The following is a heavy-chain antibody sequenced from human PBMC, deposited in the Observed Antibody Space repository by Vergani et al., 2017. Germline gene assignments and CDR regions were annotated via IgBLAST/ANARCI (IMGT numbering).Heavy chain of an antibody. J-gene: IGHJ6*03. Sequence: EVQLVESGGGLVQPGGSLRLSCAASGFTFSSYSMNWVRQAPGKGLEWVSYISSSSGSIYYADSVKGRFTISRDNSKNTLYLQMNNLRAADTAVYYCARSGYCAHGVCYMTYYYYMDVWGKGTAVTVSS. CDR2: ISSSSGSI. CDR1: GFTFSSYS. CDR3: ARSGYCAHGVCYMTYYYYMDV. D-gene: IGHD2-8*01. V-gene: IGHV3-48*01.